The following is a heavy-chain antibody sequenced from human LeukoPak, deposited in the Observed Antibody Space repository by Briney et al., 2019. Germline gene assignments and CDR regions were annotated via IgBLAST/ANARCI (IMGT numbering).Heavy chain of an antibody. J-gene: IGHJ4*02. CDR1: GGSFSGYY. D-gene: IGHD6-19*01. Sequence: PSETLSLTCAVYGGSFSGYYWSWIRQPPGKGLEWIGEINHSGSTNYNPSLKSRVTISVATSKNQFSLKLSSVTAADTAVYYRASGVRIAVAGKPSYSDYSGQGTLVTVSS. CDR2: INHSGST. V-gene: IGHV4-34*01. CDR3: ASGVRIAVAGKPSYSDY.